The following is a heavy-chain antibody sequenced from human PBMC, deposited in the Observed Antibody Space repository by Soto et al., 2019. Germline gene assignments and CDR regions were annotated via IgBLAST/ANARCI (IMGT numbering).Heavy chain of an antibody. CDR3: ARGSAGHYNSGTLLD. CDR2: ISDDGIND. J-gene: IGHJ4*02. CDR1: GFTFSSYA. V-gene: IGHV3-30-3*01. Sequence: QVQVVESGGGVVQPGRSLRLSCEASGFTFSSYAMHWIRQAPAGKGLEWVAAISDDGINDYYPDSIEGRFTISRDNSKNKLYLKLNSLTTEDTAVYYCARGSAGHYNSGTLLDWGQGTLVTVSS. D-gene: IGHD3-10*01.